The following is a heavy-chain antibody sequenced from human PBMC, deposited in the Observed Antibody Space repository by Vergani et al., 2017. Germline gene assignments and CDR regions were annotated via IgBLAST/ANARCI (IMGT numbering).Heavy chain of an antibody. CDR3: ARENRAYYDILTGLDY. V-gene: IGHV1-69*13. CDR2: IIPIFGTA. D-gene: IGHD3-9*01. CDR1: GGTFSSYA. Sequence: QVQLVQSGAEVKMPGSSVKVSCKASGGTFSSYAITWVRQAPGQGLEWMGRIIPIFGTANYAQKFQGRVTILADESTSTAYMELSSLRSEDTAVYYCARENRAYYDILTGLDYWGQGTLVTVSS. J-gene: IGHJ4*02.